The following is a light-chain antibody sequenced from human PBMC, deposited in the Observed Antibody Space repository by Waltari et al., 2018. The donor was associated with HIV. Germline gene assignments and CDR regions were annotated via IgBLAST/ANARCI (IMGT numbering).Light chain of an antibody. CDR2: EVS. J-gene: IGLJ2*01. V-gene: IGLV2-23*02. CDR1: SSDVGGYNL. CDR3: CAYAGSTTYGI. Sequence: QSALTQPASVSGSPGQSITISCTGTSSDVGGYNLVSWYQQHPGKAPKLMIYEVSKRPSWVCIRVSGSKSGDTASLTIPGLQAEDEADYSCCAYAGSTTYGIFGGGTKLTV.